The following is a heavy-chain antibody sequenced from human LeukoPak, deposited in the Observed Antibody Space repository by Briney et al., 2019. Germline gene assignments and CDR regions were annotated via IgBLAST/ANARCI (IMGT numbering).Heavy chain of an antibody. V-gene: IGHV3-53*01. J-gene: IGHJ6*03. CDR2: IYSDGRT. CDR3: AKNGRANDYYYYYMTV. Sequence: GGSLRLSCAASGFIVSNKYMTWVRQAPGKGLEWVSLIYSDGRTFYADSMKGRFTISRDNSKNTLYLHMNSLRAEDTAVYYCAKNGRANDYYYYYMTVWGKGTTVTVSS. D-gene: IGHD2-8*01. CDR1: GFIVSNKY.